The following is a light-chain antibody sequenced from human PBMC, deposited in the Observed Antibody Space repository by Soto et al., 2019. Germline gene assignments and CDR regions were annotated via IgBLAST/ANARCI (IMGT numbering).Light chain of an antibody. CDR3: QQLNSVPFT. CDR1: QGISSY. CDR2: SAS. Sequence: IQLTQSPSSLSASVGDRVTITCRASQGISSYLAWYQQKPGKAPKLLIYSASTLQSGVPSRFSGSGSGTGFTLTISNLQPEDFATYYCQQLNSVPFTFGGGTRVQIQ. J-gene: IGKJ4*01. V-gene: IGKV1-9*01.